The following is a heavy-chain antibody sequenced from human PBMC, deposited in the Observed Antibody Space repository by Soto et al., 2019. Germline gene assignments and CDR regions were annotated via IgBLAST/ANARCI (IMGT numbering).Heavy chain of an antibody. CDR1: GFTLSSRGVG. D-gene: IGHD3-22*01. J-gene: IGHJ4*02. CDR3: ANYYDSSGKWGFDY. V-gene: IGHV2-5*01. Sequence: QTTLKESGPPLVRPTQTLTLTCTCSGFTLSSRGVGVGWIRQPPGKALEWLALIYGNDNPQYSQSLKSRLTVIKDTSRDQVVLPMTNLDPVETATYFGANYYDSSGKWGFDYWGQGTLVTVSS. CDR2: IYGNDNP.